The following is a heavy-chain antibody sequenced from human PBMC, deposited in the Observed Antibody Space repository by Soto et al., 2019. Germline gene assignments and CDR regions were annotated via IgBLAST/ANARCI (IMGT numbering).Heavy chain of an antibody. D-gene: IGHD3-16*01. J-gene: IGHJ4*02. Sequence: SETLSLTCTVAGDSIKSSSYFWAWIRQPPGKGLEWIASIYYTGSTYYNPSLESRVTISVHTSKNQFSLKLTSVTAADTALYYCARQLKIIRWGGYFDYWGQATLATVSS. V-gene: IGHV4-39*01. CDR1: GDSIKSSSYF. CDR3: ARQLKIIRWGGYFDY. CDR2: IYYTGST.